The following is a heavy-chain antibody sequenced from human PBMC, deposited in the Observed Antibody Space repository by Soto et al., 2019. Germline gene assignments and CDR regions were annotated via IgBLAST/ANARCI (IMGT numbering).Heavy chain of an antibody. V-gene: IGHV4-59*12. CDR2: IYYTGTT. D-gene: IGHD4-17*01. J-gene: IGHJ4*02. Sequence: PSETLSLTCTVSGGSIISNYWSWIRQPPGKGLEWIGYIYYTGTTKYNPSLHSRVTMLVDTSKNQFSLKLSSVTAADTAVYYCASGPIGDYTDGFDYWGQGTLVTVSS. CDR1: GGSIISNY. CDR3: ASGPIGDYTDGFDY.